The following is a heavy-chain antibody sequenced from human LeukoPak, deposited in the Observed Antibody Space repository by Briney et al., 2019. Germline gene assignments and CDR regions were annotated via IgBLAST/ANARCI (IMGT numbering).Heavy chain of an antibody. CDR3: ARDLRATTPDRSKHFDY. Sequence: GASVKVSCKASGYTFTSYGISWVRQAPGQGLEWMGWISAYNGNTNYAQKLQGRVTMTTDTSTSTAYMELRSLRSDDTAVYYCARDLRATTPDRSKHFDYWGQGTLVTVSS. CDR2: ISAYNGNT. J-gene: IGHJ4*02. CDR1: GYTFTSYG. D-gene: IGHD5-12*01. V-gene: IGHV1-18*01.